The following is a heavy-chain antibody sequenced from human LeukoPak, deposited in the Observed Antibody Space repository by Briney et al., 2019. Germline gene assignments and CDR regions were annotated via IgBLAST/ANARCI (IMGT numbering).Heavy chain of an antibody. Sequence: GQFTISKDTAKNSLYLQMNSLRAEDTAVYYCATINDYYYDSSPFDYWGQGTLVTVSS. V-gene: IGHV3-11*03. J-gene: IGHJ4*02. CDR3: ATINDYYYDSSPFDY. D-gene: IGHD3-22*01.